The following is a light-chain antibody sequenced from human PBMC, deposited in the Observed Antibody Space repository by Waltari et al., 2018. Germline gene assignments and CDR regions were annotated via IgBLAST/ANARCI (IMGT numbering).Light chain of an antibody. Sequence: SYDLTQPSSVSVSPGQTATITCSGDVLAKNYGRWFKKKPGQAPLLVIYKDSQRPSGIPERRSGTTSGTTITLTISGAQAEDEADYYCYSAADNKMIFGGGTKLTVL. CDR1: VLAKNY. CDR3: YSAADNKMI. V-gene: IGLV3-27*01. CDR2: KDS. J-gene: IGLJ2*01.